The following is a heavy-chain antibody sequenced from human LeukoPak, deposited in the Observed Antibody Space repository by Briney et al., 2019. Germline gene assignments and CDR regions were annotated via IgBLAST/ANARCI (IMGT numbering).Heavy chain of an antibody. D-gene: IGHD6-6*01. V-gene: IGHV3-9*01. J-gene: IGHJ6*02. CDR3: AKSFYSSSWFYYYGMDV. CDR1: GFTFDDYA. Sequence: GGSLRLSCAASGFTFDDYAMHWVRQAPGKGLEWVSGISWNSGSIGYADSVKGRFTISGDNAKNSLYLQMNSLGAEDTALYYCAKSFYSSSWFYYYGMDVWGQGTTVTVSS. CDR2: ISWNSGSI.